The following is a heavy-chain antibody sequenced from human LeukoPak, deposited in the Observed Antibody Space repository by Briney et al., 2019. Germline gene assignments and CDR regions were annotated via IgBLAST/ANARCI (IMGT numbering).Heavy chain of an antibody. D-gene: IGHD2-21*02. V-gene: IGHV1-18*01. CDR1: GYTFSIYS. CDR2: ISTYSANT. CDR3: ASPCAGDCYGAFDI. J-gene: IGHJ3*02. Sequence: ASVKVSCKASGYTFSIYSFGWVRQAPGHGLEWMGWISTYSANTNYAQNLQGRVTMTTDTSTSTAYMELRSLTSDDTAVYYCASPCAGDCYGAFDIWGQGAMVTVSP.